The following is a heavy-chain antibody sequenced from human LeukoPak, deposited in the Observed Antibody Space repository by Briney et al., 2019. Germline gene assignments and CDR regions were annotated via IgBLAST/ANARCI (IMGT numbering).Heavy chain of an antibody. J-gene: IGHJ4*02. CDR3: ARDLAMAGRDLDY. CDR2: ISSSGSII. CDR1: GFTVSSNY. Sequence: GGSLRLSCAASGFTVSSNYMNWIRQAPGKGLEWVSYISSSGSIIYYADSVKGRFTISRDNAENSLYLQMNSLRAEDTAVYYCARDLAMAGRDLDYWGQGTLVTVSS. D-gene: IGHD6-19*01. V-gene: IGHV3-11*01.